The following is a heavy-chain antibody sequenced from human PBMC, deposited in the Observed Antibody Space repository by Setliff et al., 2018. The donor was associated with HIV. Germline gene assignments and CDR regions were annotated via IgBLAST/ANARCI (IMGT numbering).Heavy chain of an antibody. CDR2: IYYTGST. Sequence: SETLSLTCTVSGGSISSHYWSWIRQPPGTGLEWIGSIYYTGSTDYNPSLMSRVTISLDTPKNQFSLKLNSVIAADTAVYYCARNRVPSSLWGQGTLVTSP. D-gene: IGHD3-10*01. J-gene: IGHJ4*02. V-gene: IGHV4-59*11. CDR3: ARNRVPSSL. CDR1: GGSISSHY.